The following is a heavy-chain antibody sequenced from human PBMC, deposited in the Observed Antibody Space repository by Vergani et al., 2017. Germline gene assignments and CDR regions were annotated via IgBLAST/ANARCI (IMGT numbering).Heavy chain of an antibody. D-gene: IGHD2-15*01. Sequence: QVQLQQWGAGLLKPSETLSLTCAVYGGSFSGYYWGWIRQPPGKGLEWIGSIYYSGSTYYNPSLKSRVTISVDTSKNQFSLKLSSVTAADTAVYYCARAYCSGGSCYSGFLIDYWGQGTLVTVSS. CDR2: IYYSGST. J-gene: IGHJ4*02. V-gene: IGHV4-34*01. CDR1: GGSFSGYY. CDR3: ARAYCSGGSCYSGFLIDY.